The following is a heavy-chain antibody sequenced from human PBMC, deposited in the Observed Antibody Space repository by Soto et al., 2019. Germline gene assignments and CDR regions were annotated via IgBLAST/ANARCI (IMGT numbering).Heavy chain of an antibody. J-gene: IGHJ5*02. CDR2: IFSNDEK. CDR1: GFSLSNAGLG. V-gene: IGHV2-26*04. Sequence: QVTVKESGPVLVKPTETLTLTCTVSGFSLSNAGLGVSWIRQPPGKALGRLAHIFSNDEKSYSTSLKSRLTISKDTSKSQVVLIMTHMDPVDTATYYCASTYSTSWYWFHPWGQGTLVTVSS. CDR3: ASTYSTSWYWFHP. D-gene: IGHD6-13*01.